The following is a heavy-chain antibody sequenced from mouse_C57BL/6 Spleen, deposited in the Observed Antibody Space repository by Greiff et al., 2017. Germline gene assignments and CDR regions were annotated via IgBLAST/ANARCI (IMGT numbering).Heavy chain of an antibody. CDR2: ISSGGSYT. CDR3: ARHEDYYYSNYVNYAMDY. J-gene: IGHJ4*01. D-gene: IGHD2-5*01. Sequence: EVKLMESGGDLVKPGGSLKLSCAASGFTFSSYGMSWVRQTPDKRLEWVATISSGGSYTYYPDSVKGRFTISRDNAKNTLYLQMSSLKSEDTAMYYCARHEDYYYSNYVNYAMDYWGQGTSVTVSS. V-gene: IGHV5-6*01. CDR1: GFTFSSYG.